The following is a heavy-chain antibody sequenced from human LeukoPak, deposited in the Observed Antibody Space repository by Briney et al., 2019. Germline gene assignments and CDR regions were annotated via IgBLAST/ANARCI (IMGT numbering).Heavy chain of an antibody. V-gene: IGHV3-23*01. CDR3: AKHWGYIGNSNFDY. J-gene: IGHJ4*02. CDR1: RFTFSSYA. CDR2: ISGSGGST. Sequence: PGGSLRLSCAASRFTFSSYAMSWVRQAPGKGLEWVSSISGSGGSTYYADSVKGRFTISRDNSKNTLDLHVNSLRAEDTAVYYCAKHWGYIGNSNFDYWGQGTLVTVSS. D-gene: IGHD4-23*01.